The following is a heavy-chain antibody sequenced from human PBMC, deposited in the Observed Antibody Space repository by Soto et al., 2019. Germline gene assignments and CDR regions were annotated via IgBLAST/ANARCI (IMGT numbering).Heavy chain of an antibody. CDR3: ARLSGSWQSWFDP. CDR2: IYYSGNT. J-gene: IGHJ5*02. V-gene: IGHV4-31*03. Sequence: QVQLQESGPGLVKPSQTLSLPCIVSGGSISSNDFYWSWIRQHPGKGLEWIGYIYYSGNTYYNPALKSRVPILVDTSKNRCSRKVSSVTAADTAVYYCARLSGSWQSWFDPWGKGTMVTVSS. CDR1: GGSISSNDFY. D-gene: IGHD6-13*01.